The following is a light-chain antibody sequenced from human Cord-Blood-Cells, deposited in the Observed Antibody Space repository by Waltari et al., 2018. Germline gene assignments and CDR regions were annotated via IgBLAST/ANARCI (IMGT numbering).Light chain of an antibody. V-gene: IGKV1-39*01. Sequence: DLHRTPSPSSLPASVGDRVTITCRARQSISSYLNWYQQKPGKAPKLLIYAASSLQSGVPSRFSGSGSGTDFTLTISSLQPEDFATYYCQQSYSTPYTFGQGTKLEIK. J-gene: IGKJ2*01. CDR1: QSISSY. CDR3: QQSYSTPYT. CDR2: AAS.